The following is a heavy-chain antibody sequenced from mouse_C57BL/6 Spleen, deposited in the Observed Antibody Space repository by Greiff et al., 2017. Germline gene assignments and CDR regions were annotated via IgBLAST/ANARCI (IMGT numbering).Heavy chain of an antibody. V-gene: IGHV1-42*01. Sequence: VQLQQSGPELVKPGVSVKISCKASGYSFPGYYMNWVMQSPEKSLEWIGGINPSTGGTTYNQKFKAKATVTVDKSSSTTYMQLKSLTSEDSAVYYCARRHYGSPAWFAYWGQGTLVTVSA. CDR2: INPSTGGT. CDR1: GYSFPGYY. CDR3: ARRHYGSPAWFAY. D-gene: IGHD2-2*01. J-gene: IGHJ3*01.